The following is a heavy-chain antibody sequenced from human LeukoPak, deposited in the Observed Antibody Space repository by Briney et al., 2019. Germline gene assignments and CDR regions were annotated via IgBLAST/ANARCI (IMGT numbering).Heavy chain of an antibody. CDR2: ISAYNGNT. CDR3: ASAHCSSTSCHLCYYMDV. Sequence: GPVKGSCKASGYTFTSYGISWGGQAPGQGLEGMGWISAYNGNTNYALKLQGRVTMTTDTSTSTAYMELRSLRSDDTAVYYCASAHCSSTSCHLCYYMDVWGKGTTVTVPS. D-gene: IGHD2-2*01. V-gene: IGHV1-18*01. CDR1: GYTFTSYG. J-gene: IGHJ6*03.